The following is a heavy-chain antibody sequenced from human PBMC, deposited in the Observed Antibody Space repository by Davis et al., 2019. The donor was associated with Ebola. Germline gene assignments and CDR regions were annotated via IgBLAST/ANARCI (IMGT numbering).Heavy chain of an antibody. V-gene: IGHV4-30-2*01. CDR3: ARATTVVHYYGMDV. Sequence: MPSETLSLTCAVSGGSISSGGYSWSWIRQPPGKGLEWIGYIYHSGSTYYNPSLKSRVTISVDRSKNQFSLKLSSVTAADTAVYYCARATTVVHYYGMDVWGQGTTVTVSS. J-gene: IGHJ6*02. D-gene: IGHD4-23*01. CDR1: GGSISSGGYS. CDR2: IYHSGST.